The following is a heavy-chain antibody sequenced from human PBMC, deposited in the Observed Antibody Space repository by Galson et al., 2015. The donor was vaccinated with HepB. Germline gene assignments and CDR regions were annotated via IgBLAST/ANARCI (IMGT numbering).Heavy chain of an antibody. CDR2: ISWNSGSI. J-gene: IGHJ3*02. Sequence: SLRLSCAASGFTFDDYAMHWVRQAPGKGLEWVSGISWNSGSIGYADSVKGRFTISRDNAKNSLYLQMNSLRAEDTALYYCAKDRSSGWYRDAFDIWGQGTMVTVSS. D-gene: IGHD6-19*01. CDR1: GFTFDDYA. V-gene: IGHV3-9*01. CDR3: AKDRSSGWYRDAFDI.